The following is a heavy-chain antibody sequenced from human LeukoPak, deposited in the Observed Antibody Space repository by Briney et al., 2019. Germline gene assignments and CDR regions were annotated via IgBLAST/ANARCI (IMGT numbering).Heavy chain of an antibody. Sequence: SETLSLTCTVSGVSISSSPYYWGWIRQPPGKGLEWIGSVYSSGSSYYNPSLKSRVTIFVDTSKNQFSLKLSSVTAADTAVYYCARRTTVTPNWFDPWGQGTLVTVSS. CDR3: ARRTTVTPNWFDP. D-gene: IGHD4-17*01. V-gene: IGHV4-39*01. CDR2: VYSSGSS. CDR1: GVSISSSPYY. J-gene: IGHJ5*02.